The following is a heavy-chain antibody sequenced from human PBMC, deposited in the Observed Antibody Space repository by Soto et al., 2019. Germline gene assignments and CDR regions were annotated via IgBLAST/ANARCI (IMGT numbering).Heavy chain of an antibody. Sequence: SETLSLTSAVYGGSFSGYYWSWIRQPPGKWLEWIGEINHSGSTNYNPSLKSRVTISVDTSKNQFSLKLSSVTAADTAVYYCARGRGPYYYDSSGYRYFDYWGQGTLVTVSS. V-gene: IGHV4-34*01. CDR2: INHSGST. CDR3: ARGRGPYYYDSSGYRYFDY. CDR1: GGSFSGYY. D-gene: IGHD3-22*01. J-gene: IGHJ4*02.